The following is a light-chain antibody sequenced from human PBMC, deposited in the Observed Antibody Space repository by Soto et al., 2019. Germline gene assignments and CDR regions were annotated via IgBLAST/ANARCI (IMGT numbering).Light chain of an antibody. CDR2: GVS. V-gene: IGKV3-20*01. CDR3: QQYGSSPHT. Sequence: IVLTQSPGTLSLSPGERATLSCRASQSLRTSYLAWYQQKHGQAPRLLIYGVSNRATGVPDRFRGTGSGTDFTLTISRLEPEDFAVYYCQQYGSSPHTFGQGTKLEIK. J-gene: IGKJ2*01. CDR1: QSLRTSY.